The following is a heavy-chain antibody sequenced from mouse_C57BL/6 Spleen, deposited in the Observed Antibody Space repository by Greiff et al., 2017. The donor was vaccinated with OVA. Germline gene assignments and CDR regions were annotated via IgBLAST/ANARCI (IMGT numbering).Heavy chain of an antibody. CDR3: ARGGSTDYDPYYYAMDY. J-gene: IGHJ4*01. D-gene: IGHD2-4*01. Sequence: VQLQQSGAELARPGASVKLSCKASGYTFTSYGISWVKQRTGQGLEWIGEIYPRSGNTYYNEKFKGKATLTADKSSSTAYMELRSLTSEDSAVYFCARGGSTDYDPYYYAMDYWGQGTSVTVSS. V-gene: IGHV1-81*01. CDR2: IYPRSGNT. CDR1: GYTFTSYG.